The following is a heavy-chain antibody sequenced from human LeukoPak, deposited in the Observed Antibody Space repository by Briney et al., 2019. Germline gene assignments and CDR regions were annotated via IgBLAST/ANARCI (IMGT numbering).Heavy chain of an antibody. CDR2: IRYDESNT. CDR3: AKDRGDVYYSSGRYLDS. J-gene: IGHJ4*02. V-gene: IGHV3-30*02. CDR1: GFSFSSYG. D-gene: IGHD3-10*01. Sequence: GGSLRLSGSASGFSFSSYGMYWVRQAPGKGLEWVSYIRYDESNTYYADSVKGRFTISRDNSKNTLYLQMNSLRTEDTAFYYCAKDRGDVYYSSGRYLDSWGQGTLVTVSS.